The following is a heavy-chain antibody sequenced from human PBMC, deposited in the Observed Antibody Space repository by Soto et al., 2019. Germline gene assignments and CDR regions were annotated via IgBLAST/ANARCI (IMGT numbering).Heavy chain of an antibody. Sequence: SETLPLTCTVSVGSISSYYWSLIRQPPGEGLEWIGYIYYSGSANYNPSLKSRVTISVDTSKNQFSLKLTSVTAADTAVYYCARGDTYLEYWGQGTMVTVSS. D-gene: IGHD5-18*01. CDR3: ARGDTYLEY. V-gene: IGHV4-59*01. CDR1: VGSISSYY. CDR2: IYYSGSA. J-gene: IGHJ4*02.